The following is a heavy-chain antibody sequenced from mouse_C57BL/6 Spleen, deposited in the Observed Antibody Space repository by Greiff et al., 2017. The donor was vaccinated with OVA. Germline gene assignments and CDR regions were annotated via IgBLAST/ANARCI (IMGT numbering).Heavy chain of an antibody. CDR1: GYTFTSYW. CDR3: ARKDNYEAMDY. V-gene: IGHV1-64*01. Sequence: VQLQQPGAELVKPGASVKLSCKASGYTFTSYWMPWVKQRPGQGLEWIGMIHPNCGSTNYNDKVKSKATLTVDKSSSTAYMQRSSLTSEDSAVYYCARKDNYEAMDYWGQGTSVTVSS. J-gene: IGHJ4*01. D-gene: IGHD1-3*01. CDR2: IHPNCGST.